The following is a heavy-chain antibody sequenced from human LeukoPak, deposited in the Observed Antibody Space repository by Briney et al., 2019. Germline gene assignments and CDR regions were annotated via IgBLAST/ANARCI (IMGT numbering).Heavy chain of an antibody. CDR3: ARDGAAAGPDKGFAKQLRRNWFDP. J-gene: IGHJ5*02. CDR2: INHSGST. Sequence: SETLSLTCAVYGGSFSSYYWSWIRQPPGKGLAWIGEINHSGSTNYNPSLKSRVTISVDTSKKQSSLKLRSVTAADTAVYYCARDGAAAGPDKGFAKQLRRNWFDPSGQGALVTVSS. D-gene: IGHD6-13*01. V-gene: IGHV4-34*01. CDR1: GGSFSSYY.